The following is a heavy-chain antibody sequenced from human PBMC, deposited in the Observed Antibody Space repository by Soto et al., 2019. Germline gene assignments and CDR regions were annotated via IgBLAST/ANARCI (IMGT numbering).Heavy chain of an antibody. CDR1: GGSISSGGYS. D-gene: IGHD3-22*01. CDR3: ARGPSYYDSSGYYTHYYYYYGMDV. V-gene: IGHV4-30-2*01. J-gene: IGHJ6*02. Sequence: PSETLSLTCAVSGGSISSGGYSWSWVRQPPGKGLEWIGYIYHSGSTYYNPSLKSRVTISVDRSKNQFSLKLSSVTAADTAVYYCARGPSYYDSSGYYTHYYYYYGMDVWGQGTTVTVSS. CDR2: IYHSGST.